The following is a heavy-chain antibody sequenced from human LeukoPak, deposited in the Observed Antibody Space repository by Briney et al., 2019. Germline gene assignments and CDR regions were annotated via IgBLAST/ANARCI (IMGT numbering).Heavy chain of an antibody. CDR1: GFTVSSNY. J-gene: IGHJ4*02. CDR3: ARPYSSGWYGDFDY. D-gene: IGHD6-19*01. V-gene: IGHV3-66*04. CDR2: IYSGGST. Sequence: GGSLRLSCAASGFTVSSNYMSWVRQAPGKGLEWVSVIYSGGSTYYADSVKGRFTISRDNSKNTLYLQMNSLRAEDTAVYSCARPYSSGWYGDFDYWGQGTLVTVSS.